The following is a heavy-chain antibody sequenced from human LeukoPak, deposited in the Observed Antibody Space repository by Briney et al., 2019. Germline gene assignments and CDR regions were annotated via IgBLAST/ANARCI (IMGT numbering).Heavy chain of an antibody. CDR3: ARDHSSGWDYYYYYMDV. CDR1: GGSISSYY. D-gene: IGHD6-19*01. CDR2: IYTSGST. V-gene: IGHV4-4*07. Sequence: PSETLSLTCTVSGGSISSYYWSWIRQPAGKGLEWIGRIYTSGSTNYNPSLKSRVTMSVDTSKNQFSLKLSSVTAADTAVYYCARDHSSGWDYYYYYMDVWGKGTTVTVSS. J-gene: IGHJ6*03.